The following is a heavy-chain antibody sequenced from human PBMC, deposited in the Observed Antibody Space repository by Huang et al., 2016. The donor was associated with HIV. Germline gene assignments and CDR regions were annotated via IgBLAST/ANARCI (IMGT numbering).Heavy chain of an antibody. J-gene: IGHJ6*02. Sequence: EEQLVQSGAEVKKPGESLKISCEGSGYSFAKYWIGWVRQMPGTGLEWMGIIYPDDSDTRYSPSFQGHGSISADKSISTAYLQWSSLKASDTAMYYCARLDTARNYYYYGLDVWGQGTSVIVSS. D-gene: IGHD5-18*01. CDR1: GYSFAKYW. V-gene: IGHV5-51*01. CDR3: ARLDTARNYYYYGLDV. CDR2: IYPDDSDT.